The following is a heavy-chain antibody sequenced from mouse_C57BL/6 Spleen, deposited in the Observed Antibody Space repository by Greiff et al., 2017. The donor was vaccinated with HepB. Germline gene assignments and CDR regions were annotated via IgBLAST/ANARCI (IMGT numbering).Heavy chain of an antibody. J-gene: IGHJ2*01. V-gene: IGHV1-54*01. CDR1: GYAFTNYL. Sequence: VKLQESGAELVRPGTSVKVSCKASGYAFTNYLIEWVKQRPGQGLEWIGVINPGSGGTNYNEKFKGKATLTADKSSSTAYMQLRSLTSEDSAVYYCARIRYFDYWGQGTTLTVSS. CDR3: ARIRYFDY. CDR2: INPGSGGT.